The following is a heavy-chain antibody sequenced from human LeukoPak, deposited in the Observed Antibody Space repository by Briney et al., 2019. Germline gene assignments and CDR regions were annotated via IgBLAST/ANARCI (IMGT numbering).Heavy chain of an antibody. CDR3: ARRDNTGFDS. CDR1: GYTFTSND. J-gene: IGHJ4*02. Sequence: GASVKVSCKASGYTFTSNDLNWVRQASGQGLEWMGWMNPNSGNTGYAQKFQGRRTMTRNNSISTAYMELSSLRSEDTALYYCARRDNTGFDSWGQGTLVTVSS. D-gene: IGHD2-15*01. CDR2: MNPNSGNT. V-gene: IGHV1-8*01.